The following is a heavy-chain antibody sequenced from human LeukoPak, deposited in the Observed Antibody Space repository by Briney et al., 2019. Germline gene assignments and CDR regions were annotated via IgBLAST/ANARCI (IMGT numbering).Heavy chain of an antibody. V-gene: IGHV3-23*01. Sequence: PGGSLRLSCAASGFPFDTYAMTWVRQAPGKGLEWVSTVSGNGGRTFYGDSVKGRFTISRDRSKNTLYLQMNSLRPEDTAVYYCAKEGSSWNVDYWGQGTLVTVSS. CDR3: AKEGSSWNVDY. CDR1: GFPFDTYA. J-gene: IGHJ4*02. D-gene: IGHD6-13*01. CDR2: VSGNGGRT.